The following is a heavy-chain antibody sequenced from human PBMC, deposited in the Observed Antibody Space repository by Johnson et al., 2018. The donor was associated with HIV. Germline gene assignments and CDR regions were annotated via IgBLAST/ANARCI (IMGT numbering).Heavy chain of an antibody. Sequence: QLVESGGGLAKPAWSPRLSCAVSQFTFSSYFMNCVRQAPGNGLELVGQVNPNGGSTNLIDSVKGRFTISRDNSKNTLYLQMNSLRAEDTAVYYCASIVVVPAAQANDAFDIWGQGPMVTVSS. J-gene: IGHJ3*02. V-gene: IGHV3-25*03. D-gene: IGHD2-2*01. CDR1: QFTFSSYF. CDR3: ASIVVVPAAQANDAFDI. CDR2: VNPNGGST.